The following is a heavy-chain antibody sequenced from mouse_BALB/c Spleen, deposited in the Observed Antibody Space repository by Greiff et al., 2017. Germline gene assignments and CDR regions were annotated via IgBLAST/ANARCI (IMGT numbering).Heavy chain of an antibody. V-gene: IGHV1-7*01. D-gene: IGHD1-1*01. CDR2: INPSTGYT. CDR3: ASLSLKDY. J-gene: IGHJ4*01. Sequence: QVQLKESGAELAKPGASVKMSCKASGYTFTSYWMHWVKQRPGQGLEWIGYINPSTGYTEYNQKFKDKATLTADKSSSTAYMQLSSLTSEDSAVYYCASLSLKDYWGQGTSVTVSS. CDR1: GYTFTSYW.